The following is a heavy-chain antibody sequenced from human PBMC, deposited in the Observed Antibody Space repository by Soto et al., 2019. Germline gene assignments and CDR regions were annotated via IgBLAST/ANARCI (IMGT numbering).Heavy chain of an antibody. D-gene: IGHD2-15*01. J-gene: IGHJ5*02. V-gene: IGHV5-10-1*01. CDR1: GCSFTSYW. CDR3: ARQGWYCSGGSCYRWFDP. Sequence: PGESLKISCKASGCSFTSYWISWVRQMPGKGLEWMGRIDPSDSYTNYSPSFQGQVTISADKSISTAYLQWSSLKASDTAMYYCARQGWYCSGGSCYRWFDPWGQGTLVTVSS. CDR2: IDPSDSYT.